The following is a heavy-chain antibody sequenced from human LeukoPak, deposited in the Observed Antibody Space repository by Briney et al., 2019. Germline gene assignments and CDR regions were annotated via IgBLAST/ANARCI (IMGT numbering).Heavy chain of an antibody. CDR2: ISGSGGSI. Sequence: PGGSLRLSCPASRFTFSSYAMNWVRQAPGKGLEWVSAISGSGGSIYYTDSVKGRFTISRDNSKNTLYLQMNSLRAEDTAVYYCAKVWGSYSTGYFDYSGQGTLVTVSS. V-gene: IGHV3-23*01. J-gene: IGHJ4*02. CDR3: AKVWGSYSTGYFDY. D-gene: IGHD1-26*01. CDR1: RFTFSSYA.